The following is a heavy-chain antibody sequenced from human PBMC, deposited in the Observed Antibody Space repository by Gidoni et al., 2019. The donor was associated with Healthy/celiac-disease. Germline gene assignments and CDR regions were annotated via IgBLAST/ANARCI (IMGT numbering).Heavy chain of an antibody. J-gene: IGHJ6*02. D-gene: IGHD4-4*01. Sequence: VQLVDSGGGLVKPGGSLRLSCAASGFTFSDYYMSWIRQAPGKGLEWVSDISSSSSYTNYADSVKGRFTISRDNAKNSLYLQMNSLRAEDTAVYYCARDYSNYYYYGMDVWGQGTTVTVSS. CDR3: ARDYSNYYYYGMDV. V-gene: IGHV3-11*06. CDR1: GFTFSDYY. CDR2: ISSSSSYT.